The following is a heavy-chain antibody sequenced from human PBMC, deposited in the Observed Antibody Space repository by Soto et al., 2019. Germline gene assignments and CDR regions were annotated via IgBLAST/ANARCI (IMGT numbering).Heavy chain of an antibody. V-gene: IGHV3-23*01. Sequence: EVQLLESGGGLVQPGGSLRLSCVASGFTFSYYTMSWVRQAPGKGLEWVSGISNSGDTIYYADSVKGRFTISRDNFKNTRDLQMNGLGADDTAVCYCADPVPATTHYDYYDMDVWGQGTTVTVSS. CDR3: ADPVPATTHYDYYDMDV. D-gene: IGHD2-2*01. J-gene: IGHJ6*02. CDR1: GFTFSYYT. CDR2: ISNSGDTI.